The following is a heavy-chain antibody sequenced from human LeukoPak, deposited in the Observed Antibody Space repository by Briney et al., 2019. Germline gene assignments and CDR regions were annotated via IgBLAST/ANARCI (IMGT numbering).Heavy chain of an antibody. CDR1: GFTFSSYA. D-gene: IGHD2-15*01. CDR2: ISIDGTT. CDR3: AKCGSTCYSDFGY. Sequence: GGSLRLSCAASGFTFSSYAMTWVRQGPGKGLEWVSVISIDGTTYYADSVKGRFSTTRDNSENTLYLQMNTLSAEDTAIYYCAKCGSTCYSDFGYWGQGTLVTVSS. J-gene: IGHJ4*02. V-gene: IGHV3-23*01.